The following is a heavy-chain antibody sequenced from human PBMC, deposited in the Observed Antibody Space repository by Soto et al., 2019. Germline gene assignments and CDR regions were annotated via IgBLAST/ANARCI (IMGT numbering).Heavy chain of an antibody. CDR2: INHRGST. D-gene: IGHD6-25*01. CDR1: GASFSGYY. CDR3: ARRSAAGP. J-gene: IGHJ5*02. V-gene: IGHV4-34*01. Sequence: PSQTLSLTCAVYGASFSGYYWSWIRQPPGKGLEWIGEINHRGSTNYNPSLKSRVTISVDTSKNQFSLKLSSVTAADTAVYYCARRSAAGPWGQGTLVTVSS.